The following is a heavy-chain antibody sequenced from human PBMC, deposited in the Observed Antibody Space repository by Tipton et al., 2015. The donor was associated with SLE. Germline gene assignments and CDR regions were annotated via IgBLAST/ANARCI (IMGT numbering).Heavy chain of an antibody. CDR3: ATLFSGGPTDAFDI. Sequence: SLRLSCAASGFTFSSYSMNWVRQAPGKGLEWVSFISSSSSYIYYADSVKGRFTISRDNAKNSLYLQMNSLRAEDTAVYYCATLFSGGPTDAFDIWGQGTLVTVSS. V-gene: IGHV3-21*04. J-gene: IGHJ3*02. D-gene: IGHD4-23*01. CDR2: ISSSSSYI. CDR1: GFTFSSYS.